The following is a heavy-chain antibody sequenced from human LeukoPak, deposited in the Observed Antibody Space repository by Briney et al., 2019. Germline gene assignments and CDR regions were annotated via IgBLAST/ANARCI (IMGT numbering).Heavy chain of an antibody. D-gene: IGHD6-19*01. CDR2: IRSKANSYAT. CDR3: ARGYRHGSGWHLLDY. V-gene: IGHV3-73*01. J-gene: IGHJ4*02. Sequence: GGSLKLSCAASGFTFSGSAMHWVRQASGKGLEWVGRIRSKANSYATAYAASVKGRFTISRDNSKNTLYLQMNTLRAEDTAVYYCARGYRHGSGWHLLDYWGQGTLVTVSS. CDR1: GFTFSGSA.